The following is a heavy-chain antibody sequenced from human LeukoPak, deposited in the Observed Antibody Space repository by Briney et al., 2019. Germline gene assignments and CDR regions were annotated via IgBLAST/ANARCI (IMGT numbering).Heavy chain of an antibody. CDR2: TKKDGSEK. CDR3: VRVDTSGYYYELSFDY. J-gene: IGHJ4*02. V-gene: IGHV3-7*01. Sequence: TGGSLRLSCAVSGFTFSSYWMSWVRQAPGKGLEWVANTKKDGSEKEYVDSVKGRFTISRDNAKNSLYLQMNSLRVEDTAVYYCVRVDTSGYYYELSFDYWGQGTLVTVSS. CDR1: GFTFSSYW. D-gene: IGHD3-22*01.